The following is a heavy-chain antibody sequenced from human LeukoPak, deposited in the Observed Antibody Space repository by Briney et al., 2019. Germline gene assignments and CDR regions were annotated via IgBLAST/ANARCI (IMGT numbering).Heavy chain of an antibody. CDR3: ARDRRFGELYWFDP. CDR2: IYYNGST. CDR1: GFTVSSSF. V-gene: IGHV4-39*07. J-gene: IGHJ5*02. D-gene: IGHD3-10*01. Sequence: GSLRLSCAASGFTVSSSFMSWVRQPPGKGLEWIGSIYYNGSTYYNPSLKSRLTISVDTSKKQFSLKLSSVTAADTAVYYCARDRRFGELYWFDPWGQGTLVTVSS.